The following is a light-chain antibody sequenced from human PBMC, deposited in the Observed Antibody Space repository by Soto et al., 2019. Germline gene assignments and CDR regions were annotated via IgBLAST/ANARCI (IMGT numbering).Light chain of an antibody. CDR1: HGISSY. CDR2: AAS. Sequence: VIRMTQTPSLLSASQGDRVTISCRMSHGISSYLAWYQQKSGKAPELLIYAASTLQSGVPSRFSGSGSGTDFTLLISCLQSEDVATNYCQQYYSFPLTFAGGTKVDI. V-gene: IGKV1D-8*01. CDR3: QQYYSFPLT. J-gene: IGKJ4*01.